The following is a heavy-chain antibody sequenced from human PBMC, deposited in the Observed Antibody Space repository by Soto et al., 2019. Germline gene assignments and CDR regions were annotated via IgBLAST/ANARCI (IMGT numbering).Heavy chain of an antibody. CDR3: TRPRGSVNWLDP. Sequence: EVQLVESGGGLVQPGGSLKLSCAASGFTFSASAMHWVRQASGKGLEWVGRIRSKANNYATTYGASVTGRFTISRDDSKNTAYLQLNSLKTEDTAVYYCTRPRGSVNWLDPWGQGTLVTVSS. CDR2: IRSKANNYAT. CDR1: GFTFSASA. V-gene: IGHV3-73*01. D-gene: IGHD6-25*01. J-gene: IGHJ5*02.